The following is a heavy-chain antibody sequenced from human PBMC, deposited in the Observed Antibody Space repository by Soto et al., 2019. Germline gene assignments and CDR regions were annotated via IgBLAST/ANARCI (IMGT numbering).Heavy chain of an antibody. D-gene: IGHD2-15*01. Sequence: QVQLVESGGGLVRPGGSLRLSCAASGFTFSDYYMTWIRQAPGKGLEYVSYISSSGTGIYYADSVKGRFTISRDNAKKSLFLQMSSLRADDTAVYYCARAYSDAFDLWGQGTMVTVSS. CDR1: GFTFSDYY. CDR2: ISSSGTGI. CDR3: ARAYSDAFDL. V-gene: IGHV3-11*01. J-gene: IGHJ3*01.